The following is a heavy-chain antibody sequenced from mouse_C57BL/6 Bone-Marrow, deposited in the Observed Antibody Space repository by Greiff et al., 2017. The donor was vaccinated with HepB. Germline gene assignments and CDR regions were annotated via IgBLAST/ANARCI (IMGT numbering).Heavy chain of an antibody. V-gene: IGHV3-6*01. J-gene: IGHJ2*01. CDR3: ARGMITYYFDY. CDR2: ISYDGSN. Sequence: DVHLVESGPGLVKPSQSLSLTCSVTGYSITSGYYWNWIRQFPGNKLEWMGYISYDGSNNYNPSLKNRISITRDTSKNQFFLKLNSVTTEDTATYYCARGMITYYFDYWGQGTTLTVAS. CDR1: GYSITSGYY. D-gene: IGHD2-4*01.